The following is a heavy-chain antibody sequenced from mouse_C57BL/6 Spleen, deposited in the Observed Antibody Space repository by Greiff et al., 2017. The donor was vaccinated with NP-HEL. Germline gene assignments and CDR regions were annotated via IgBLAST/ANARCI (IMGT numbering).Heavy chain of an antibody. D-gene: IGHD4-1*01. Sequence: QVQLQQPGAELVKPGASVKLSCKASGYTFTSYWMHWVKQRPGQGLEWIGMIHPNSGSTNYNEKCKSKATLTVDNSSSTAYMQLSSLTSEDSAVYYCARCLGAMDYWGQGTSVTVSS. CDR3: ARCLGAMDY. CDR1: GYTFTSYW. J-gene: IGHJ4*01. V-gene: IGHV1-64*01. CDR2: IHPNSGST.